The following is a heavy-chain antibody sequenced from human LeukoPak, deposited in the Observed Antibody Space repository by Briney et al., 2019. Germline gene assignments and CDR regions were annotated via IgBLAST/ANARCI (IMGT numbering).Heavy chain of an antibody. D-gene: IGHD6-13*01. CDR2: IYPGDSDT. V-gene: IGHV5-51*01. Sequence: GESLQISCKGSGYSFTSYWIGWVRQMPGKGLEWMGIIYPGDSDTRYSPSFQGQVTISADKSISTAYLQWSSLQASDTAMYYCARQRSSSWYDPGYYYYGMDVWGQGTTGSVCS. J-gene: IGHJ6*02. CDR1: GYSFTSYW. CDR3: ARQRSSSWYDPGYYYYGMDV.